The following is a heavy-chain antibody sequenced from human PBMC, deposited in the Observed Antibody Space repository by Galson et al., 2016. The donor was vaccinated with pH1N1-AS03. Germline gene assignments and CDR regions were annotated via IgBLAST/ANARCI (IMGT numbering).Heavy chain of an antibody. CDR1: DYTFTNYG. CDR3: ARDYSTSSQYYYYYYMDV. J-gene: IGHJ6*03. Sequence: SVKVSCKASDYTFTNYGISWVRQPPGQGLEWMGWISTYNGNTNYAQKFQGRVTITTDTYTSTAYMELRSLRSDDTAVYYCARDYSTSSQYYYYYYMDVWGKGTTVTVFS. D-gene: IGHD6-6*01. V-gene: IGHV1-18*01. CDR2: ISTYNGNT.